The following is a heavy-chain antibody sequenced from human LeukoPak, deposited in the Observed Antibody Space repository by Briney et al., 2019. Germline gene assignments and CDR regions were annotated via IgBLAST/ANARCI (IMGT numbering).Heavy chain of an antibody. CDR2: IYHSGST. CDR1: GYSISSGYY. D-gene: IGHD3-22*01. Sequence: SETLSLTCAVSGYSISSGYYWGWIRQPPVKGLEWIGSIYHSGSTYYNPSLKSRVTISVDTSKNQFSLKLSSVTAADTAVYYCARTVQRYYYDSSGLRRDAFDIWGQGTMVTVSS. V-gene: IGHV4-38-2*01. CDR3: ARTVQRYYYDSSGLRRDAFDI. J-gene: IGHJ3*02.